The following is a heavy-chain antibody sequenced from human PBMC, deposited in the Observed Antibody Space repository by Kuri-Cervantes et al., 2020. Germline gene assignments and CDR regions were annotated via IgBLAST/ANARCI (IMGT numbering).Heavy chain of an antibody. J-gene: IGHJ6*02. CDR2: MNPNSGNT. V-gene: IGHV1-8*02. D-gene: IGHD1-26*01. CDR1: GYTFTGYY. CDR3: ARATTKPQGYYYYYGMDV. Sequence: APVKVSCKASGYTFTGYYMHWVRQATGQGFEWMGWMNPNSGNTGYAQKFQGRVTMTRNTSISTAYMELSSLRSEDTAVYYCARATTKPQGYYYYYGMDVWGQGTTVTVSS.